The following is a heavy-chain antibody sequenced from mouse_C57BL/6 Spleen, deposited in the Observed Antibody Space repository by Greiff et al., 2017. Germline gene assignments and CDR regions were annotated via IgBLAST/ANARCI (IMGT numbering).Heavy chain of an antibody. Sequence: ESGPGLVKPSQSLSLTCSVTGYSITSGYYWNWIRQFPGNKLEWMGYISYDGSNNYNPSLKNRISITRDTSKNQFFLKLNSVTTEDTATYYCARVGGYFDYWGQGPTLTVSS. V-gene: IGHV3-6*01. CDR1: GYSITSGYY. J-gene: IGHJ2*01. CDR2: ISYDGSN. CDR3: ARVGGYFDY. D-gene: IGHD3-1*01.